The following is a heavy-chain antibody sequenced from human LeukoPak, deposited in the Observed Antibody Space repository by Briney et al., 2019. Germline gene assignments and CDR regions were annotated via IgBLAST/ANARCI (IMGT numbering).Heavy chain of an antibody. CDR1: GGSFSGYY. D-gene: IGHD1-26*01. Sequence: SETLSLTCAVYGGSFSGYYWSWNRQPPGKGLEWIGEIHHSGSTNYNPSLKSRVTISVDTSKNQFSLRLNSVTATDTAVYYCATRRSGSHPYYWGQGTLVTVSS. CDR3: ATRRSGSHPYY. V-gene: IGHV4-34*01. CDR2: IHHSGST. J-gene: IGHJ4*02.